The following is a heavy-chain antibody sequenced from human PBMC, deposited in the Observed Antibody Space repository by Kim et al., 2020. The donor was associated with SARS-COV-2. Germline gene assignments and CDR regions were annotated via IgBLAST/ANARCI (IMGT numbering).Heavy chain of an antibody. CDR1: GFTFSSYS. V-gene: IGHV3-21*01. CDR2: ISSSSSYI. Sequence: GGSLRLSCAASGFTFSSYSMNWVRQAPGKGLEWVSSISSSSSYIYYADSVKGRFTISRDNAKNSLYLQMNSLRAEDTAVYYCARDQGYTERTLDYWGQGTLVTVSS. CDR3: ARDQGYTERTLDY. D-gene: IGHD6-13*01. J-gene: IGHJ4*02.